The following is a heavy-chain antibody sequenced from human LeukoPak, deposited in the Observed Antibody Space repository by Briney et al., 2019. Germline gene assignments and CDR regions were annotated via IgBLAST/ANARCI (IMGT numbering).Heavy chain of an antibody. Sequence: SETPSLTCTVSGGSISSYYWSWIRQPPGKGLEWIGYIYYSGSTNYNPSLKSRVTISVDTSKNQFSLKLSSVTAADTAVYYCARRGYSGYDHFYYFDYWGQGTLVTVSS. J-gene: IGHJ4*02. D-gene: IGHD5-12*01. CDR1: GGSISSYY. CDR3: ARRGYSGYDHFYYFDY. V-gene: IGHV4-59*01. CDR2: IYYSGST.